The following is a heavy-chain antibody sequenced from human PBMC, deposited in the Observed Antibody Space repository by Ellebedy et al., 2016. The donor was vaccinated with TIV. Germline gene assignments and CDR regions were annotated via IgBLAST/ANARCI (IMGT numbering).Heavy chain of an antibody. CDR3: ARQRGFYSGWTFDY. CDR2: VRYSGDS. V-gene: IGHV4-39*07. Sequence: MPSETLSLTCTVSGVSMSSGDYYWAWIRQSPGKGLEWIGSVRYSGDSYYNPSLQSRITISVDTSKNQSSLSLTSVTAADTALYFCARQRGFYSGWTFDYWGLGTLVTVSS. D-gene: IGHD5-12*01. J-gene: IGHJ4*02. CDR1: GVSMSSGDYY.